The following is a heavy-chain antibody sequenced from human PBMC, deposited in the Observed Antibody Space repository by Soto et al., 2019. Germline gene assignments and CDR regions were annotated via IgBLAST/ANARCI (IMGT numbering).Heavy chain of an antibody. J-gene: IGHJ5*02. Sequence: QVQLQESGPGLVKPSQTLSLTCTVSGGSISSGGYYWSWILQHPGKGLEWIGYIYYSGSTYYNPSLKSRVTISLDTSKNQFSLKLSSVTAADTAVYYCARGECSGGSCDSGGWFDPWGQGTLVTVSS. V-gene: IGHV4-31*03. CDR3: ARGECSGGSCDSGGWFDP. D-gene: IGHD2-15*01. CDR1: GGSISSGGYY. CDR2: IYYSGST.